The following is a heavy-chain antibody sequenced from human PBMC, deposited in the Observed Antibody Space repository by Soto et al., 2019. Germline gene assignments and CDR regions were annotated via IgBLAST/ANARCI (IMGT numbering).Heavy chain of an antibody. Sequence: QVQLVESGGGVVQPGRSLRLSCAASGFTFSSYGMHWVRQAPGKGLEWVAVISYDGSNKYYADSVKGRFTISRDNSKNTLYLQMNSLRAEDTAVYYCAKGVGDYDILTGFAYWGQGTLVTVSS. CDR3: AKGVGDYDILTGFAY. V-gene: IGHV3-30*18. D-gene: IGHD3-9*01. CDR1: GFTFSSYG. CDR2: ISYDGSNK. J-gene: IGHJ4*02.